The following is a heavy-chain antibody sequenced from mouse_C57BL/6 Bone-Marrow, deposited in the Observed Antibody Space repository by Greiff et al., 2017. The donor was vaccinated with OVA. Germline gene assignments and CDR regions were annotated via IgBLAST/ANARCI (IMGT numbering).Heavy chain of an antibody. CDR2: IYPGSGST. CDR3: ARSISYDYDAWFAY. D-gene: IGHD2-4*01. J-gene: IGHJ3*01. CDR1: GYTFTSYW. Sequence: QVQLQQPGAELVKPGASVKMSCKASGYTFTSYWITWVKQRPGQGLEWIGDIYPGSGSTNYNEKFKSKAILTVDTSSSTAYMQLSSLTSEDSAVYYCARSISYDYDAWFAYWGQGTLVTVSA. V-gene: IGHV1-55*01.